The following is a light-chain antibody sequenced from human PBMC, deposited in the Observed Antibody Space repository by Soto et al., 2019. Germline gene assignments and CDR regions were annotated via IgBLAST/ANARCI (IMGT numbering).Light chain of an antibody. CDR3: QQYKSYSELS. J-gene: IGKJ4*01. CDR1: QNINSW. CDR2: KTS. Sequence: DIQMTQSPSTLSASVGDRVTITCRASQNINSWLAWYQQKPGKAPKLLIYKTSNLESGVPSRFSGSGSGTEFTLTISCLQPEDFATYYCQQYKSYSELSFGGGTRVEIK. V-gene: IGKV1-5*03.